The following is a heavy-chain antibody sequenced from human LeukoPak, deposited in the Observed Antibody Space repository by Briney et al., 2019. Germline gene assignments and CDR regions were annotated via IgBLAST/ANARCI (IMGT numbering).Heavy chain of an antibody. CDR3: AKDRGIAVAHGTFDY. CDR1: GFTFDDYA. CDR2: ISWNSGSI. V-gene: IGHV3-9*01. J-gene: IGHJ4*02. Sequence: GGSLRLSCAASGFTFDDYAMHWVRQAPGKGLEWVSGISWNSGSIGYADFVKGRFTISRDNAKNSLYLQMNSLGAEDTALYYCAKDRGIAVAHGTFDYWGQGTLVTVSS. D-gene: IGHD6-19*01.